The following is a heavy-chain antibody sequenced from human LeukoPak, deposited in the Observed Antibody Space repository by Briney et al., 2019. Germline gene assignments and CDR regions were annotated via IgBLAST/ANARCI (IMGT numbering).Heavy chain of an antibody. CDR2: ISAYNGNT. J-gene: IGHJ4*02. CDR1: GYTFTSYG. V-gene: IGHV1-18*01. D-gene: IGHD3-22*01. Sequence: ASVKVSCKASGYTFTSYGISWVRQAPGQGLEWRGWISAYNGNTNYAQKLQGRVTMTTDTSTSTAYMELRSLRSDDTAVYYCARSLYYYDSSGYPDYWGQGTLVTVSS. CDR3: ARSLYYYDSSGYPDY.